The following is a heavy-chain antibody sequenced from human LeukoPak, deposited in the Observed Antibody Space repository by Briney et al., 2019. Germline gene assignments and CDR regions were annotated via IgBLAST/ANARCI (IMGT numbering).Heavy chain of an antibody. J-gene: IGHJ4*02. CDR2: INPSGGGSST. D-gene: IGHD3-3*01. CDR1: GYTFTGYY. CDR3: ARSITIFGVATLGY. Sequence: GATVKVSCKASGYTFTGYYMHWVRQAPGQGLEWMAMINPSGGGSSTTYAQKFQGTLTLTRDMSTSTVYMDLSSLRSEDTAVYYCARSITIFGVATLGYWGQGTLVTVSS. V-gene: IGHV1-46*01.